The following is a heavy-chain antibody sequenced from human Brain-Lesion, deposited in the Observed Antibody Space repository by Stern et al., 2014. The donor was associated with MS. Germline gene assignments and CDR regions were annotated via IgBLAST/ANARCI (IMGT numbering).Heavy chain of an antibody. CDR3: AGEEDIRYCSGGSCTGNWFDP. Sequence: QVQLQESGPGLVKPSETLSLTCTVAGGSVSSTSYAWAWIRQPPGKGLEWIGTIYYSGNTYYSPSLKSRLTISLDTAKNQFSQHLRSGTAADTAVYYCAGEEDIRYCSGGSCTGNWFDPWGQGTLVTVSS. J-gene: IGHJ5*02. CDR1: GGSVSSTSYA. CDR2: IYYSGNT. D-gene: IGHD2-15*01. V-gene: IGHV4-39*01.